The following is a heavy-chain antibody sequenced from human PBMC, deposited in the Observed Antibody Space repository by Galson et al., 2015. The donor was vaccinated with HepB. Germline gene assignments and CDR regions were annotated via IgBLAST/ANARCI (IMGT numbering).Heavy chain of an antibody. Sequence: SLRLSCAASGFTFSNYGMHWVRQAPGKGLEGVAVISYDGSIKYYADSVKGRFTISRDNSKNTLYLQMNSLRAEDTALYYCAKDPYLYSALAGTMAGFDYWGQGTLVTVSS. CDR1: GFTFSNYG. CDR3: AKDPYLYSALAGTMAGFDY. J-gene: IGHJ4*02. V-gene: IGHV3-30*18. CDR2: ISYDGSIK. D-gene: IGHD6-19*01.